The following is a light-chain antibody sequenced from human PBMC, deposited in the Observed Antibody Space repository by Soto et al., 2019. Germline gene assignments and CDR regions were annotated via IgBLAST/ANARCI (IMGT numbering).Light chain of an antibody. Sequence: QSALTQPRSVSGSPGQSVTISCTGTSSDVGGYNYVSWYQQHPGKATKLMIYDVSKRPSGIPDRFSGSKSGNTASLTMSGLQAEDEAEYYCCSYAGRYTWVFGTGTKLTVL. J-gene: IGLJ1*01. CDR2: DVS. CDR1: SSDVGGYNY. CDR3: CSYAGRYTWV. V-gene: IGLV2-11*01.